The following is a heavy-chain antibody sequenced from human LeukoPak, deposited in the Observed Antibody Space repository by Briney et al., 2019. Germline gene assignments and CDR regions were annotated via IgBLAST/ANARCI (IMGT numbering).Heavy chain of an antibody. J-gene: IGHJ4*02. CDR3: ANNGGTSAGGSFDY. CDR1: GFTFSSYG. D-gene: IGHD4-23*01. V-gene: IGHV3-30*18. CDR2: ISYDGSNK. Sequence: GGSLRLSCAASGFTFSSYGMHWVRQAPGKGLEWVAVISYDGSNKYYADSVKGRFTISRDNSKNTLYLQMNSLRAEDTAVYYCANNGGTSAGGSFDYWGQGTLVTVSS.